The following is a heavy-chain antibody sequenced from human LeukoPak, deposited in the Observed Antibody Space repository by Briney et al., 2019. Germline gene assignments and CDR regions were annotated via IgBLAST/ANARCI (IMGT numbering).Heavy chain of an antibody. D-gene: IGHD3-22*01. CDR3: ARDLLMGGSSGSQDY. J-gene: IGHJ4*02. CDR2: IRSFGSAI. V-gene: IGHV3-11*04. Sequence: GGSLRLSWAASGFSFSNYYMSWIRHPPRDGLGLVSYIRSFGSAINYANSVKGRFTISRDHDKNSLYLQMNSLRAEATAVYYCARDLLMGGSSGSQDYWGQGTLVTVSS. CDR1: GFSFSNYY.